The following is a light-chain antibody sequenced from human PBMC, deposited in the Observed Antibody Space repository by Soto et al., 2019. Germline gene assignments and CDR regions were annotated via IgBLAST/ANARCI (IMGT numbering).Light chain of an antibody. Sequence: EIVLTQSPGTLSLSPGERATLSCRASQSVTNSYIAWYQQKPGQAPRLLIYGATSRATGIPDRFTGSGSGTEFTITITRLETEDFAVYSCQQYGSSPGTFGQGTKMEIK. CDR3: QQYGSSPGT. CDR2: GAT. CDR1: QSVTNSY. J-gene: IGKJ1*01. V-gene: IGKV3-20*01.